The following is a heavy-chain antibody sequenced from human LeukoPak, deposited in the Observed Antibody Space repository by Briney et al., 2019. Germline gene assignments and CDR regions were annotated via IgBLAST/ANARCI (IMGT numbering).Heavy chain of an antibody. CDR1: SGSFRTYY. J-gene: IGHJ3*02. Sequence: TTSETLSLTCTVSSGSFRTYYWRWIRQPPGKGLEWIGYIFYNESTSYNPSLKSRVTISVDTSNNQLSLKVNSVTAADTAMYYCVKSNSRYQPWTLDIWGRGTMVTVSS. D-gene: IGHD2-2*01. CDR2: IFYNEST. V-gene: IGHV4-59*01. CDR3: VKSNSRYQPWTLDI.